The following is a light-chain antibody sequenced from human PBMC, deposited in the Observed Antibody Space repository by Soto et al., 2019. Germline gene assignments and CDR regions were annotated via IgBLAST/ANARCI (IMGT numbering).Light chain of an antibody. CDR3: QQYIRWPLT. CDR1: QDVSSK. J-gene: IGKJ4*01. V-gene: IGKV3D-15*01. Sequence: EMVVTQSPATLSVSPGERVTLSCRTSQDVSSKLAWYQQKPGQPPSLLIYDASTRATGTPARFSGSGSGTEFTLAVSSLQSEDYALYFCQQYIRWPLTFGGGTKVDTK. CDR2: DAS.